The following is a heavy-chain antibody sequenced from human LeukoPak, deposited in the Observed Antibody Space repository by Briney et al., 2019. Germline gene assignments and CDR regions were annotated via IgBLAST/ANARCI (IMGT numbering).Heavy chain of an antibody. D-gene: IGHD2-2*02. CDR3: ARDIVRCSSTSCYSYYSYYMDV. CDR2: IYHSGNT. J-gene: IGHJ6*03. Sequence: SETLSLTCTVSDYSISSDYYWGWIRQPPGRGLEWIGSIYHSGNTYYNPSLKSRVTISVDTSKNQFSLKLSSVTAADTAVYYRARDIVRCSSTSCYSYYSYYMDVWGKGTTVTVSS. V-gene: IGHV4-38-2*02. CDR1: DYSISSDYY.